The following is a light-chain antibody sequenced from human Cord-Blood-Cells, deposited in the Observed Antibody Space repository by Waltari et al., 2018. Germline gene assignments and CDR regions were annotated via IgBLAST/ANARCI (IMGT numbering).Light chain of an antibody. CDR2: DVR. V-gene: IGLV2-11*01. CDR3: CSYAGSYNWV. Sequence: QSALTQPRSVSGSPGQSVTFSCPGTSSDVGGYNYVSWYQQHPGKAPNLMIYDVRNRPAGLPDRFSGSKSGNTASLTISGLQAEDEADYYCCSYAGSYNWVFGGGTKLTVL. CDR1: SSDVGGYNY. J-gene: IGLJ3*02.